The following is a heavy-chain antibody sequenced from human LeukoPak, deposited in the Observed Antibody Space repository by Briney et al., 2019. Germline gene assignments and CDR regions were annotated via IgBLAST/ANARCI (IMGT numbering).Heavy chain of an antibody. CDR3: ARDRVSLTYYDFWSGSRDWFDP. CDR1: GYTFTSYA. Sequence: ASVKVSHKASGYTFTSYAMNWVRQAPGQGLEWMGIINPSGGSTSYAQKFQGRVTMTRDTSTSTVYMELSSLRSEDTAVYYCARDRVSLTYYDFWSGSRDWFDPWGQGTLVTVSS. J-gene: IGHJ5*02. V-gene: IGHV1-46*01. CDR2: INPSGGST. D-gene: IGHD3-3*01.